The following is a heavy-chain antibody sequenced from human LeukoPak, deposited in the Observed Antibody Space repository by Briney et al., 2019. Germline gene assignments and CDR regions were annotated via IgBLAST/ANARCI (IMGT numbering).Heavy chain of an antibody. Sequence: GGSLRLSCAASGFTFSSYAMHWVRQAPGKGLEWVAVISYDGSNKYYADSVKGRFTISRDNSKNTLYLQMNSLRAEDTAVYYCARDRRFGELLYGTGFDYWGQGTLVTVSS. CDR3: ARDRRFGELLYGTGFDY. CDR2: ISYDGSNK. D-gene: IGHD3-10*01. J-gene: IGHJ4*02. V-gene: IGHV3-30-3*01. CDR1: GFTFSSYA.